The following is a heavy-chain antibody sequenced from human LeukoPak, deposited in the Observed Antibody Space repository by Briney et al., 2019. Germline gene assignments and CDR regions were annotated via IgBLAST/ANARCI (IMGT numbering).Heavy chain of an antibody. J-gene: IGHJ6*03. CDR2: ISGGGGST. D-gene: IGHD3-16*01. CDR1: GFTFSSYA. CDR3: ANMGENQGLYYYYYMDV. V-gene: IGHV3-23*01. Sequence: GGSLRLSCTAFGFTFSSYAMSWVRQAPGKGLEWVSAISGGGGSTYYADSVKGRFTISRDNSNNTLYLQMNSLRADDTAVYYCANMGENQGLYYYYYMDVWGKGTTVTVSS.